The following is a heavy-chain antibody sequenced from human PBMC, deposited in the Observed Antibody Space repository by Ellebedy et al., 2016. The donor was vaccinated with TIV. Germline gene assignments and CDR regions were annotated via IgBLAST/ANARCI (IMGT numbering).Heavy chain of an antibody. V-gene: IGHV3-23*01. D-gene: IGHD1-26*01. J-gene: IGHJ4*02. Sequence: GGSLRLXCAASGFTFSNHAMAWVRQAPGKGLEWVSSITSTADRTHYADSVKGRFTISKDSSKNTLYLQMNSLRAEDTAIYYCVKGAWADDWGQGSLVTVSS. CDR3: VKGAWADD. CDR2: ITSTADRT. CDR1: GFTFSNHA.